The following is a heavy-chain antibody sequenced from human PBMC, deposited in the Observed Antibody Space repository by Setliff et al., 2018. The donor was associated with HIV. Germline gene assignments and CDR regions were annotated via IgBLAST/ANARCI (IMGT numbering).Heavy chain of an antibody. D-gene: IGHD2-2*01. V-gene: IGHV4-59*01. Sequence: PSETLSLTCTVSGGSISTYFWSWVRQTPGKGLEWIGYIYYTGSTNYNPSLKSRVTISVDTSKNQFFLKLSSVTAADTAVYYCVRGYCSSTTCYDDYYYMDVWGKGSTVTVSS. CDR3: VRGYCSSTTCYDDYYYMDV. CDR1: GGSISTYF. CDR2: IYYTGST. J-gene: IGHJ6*03.